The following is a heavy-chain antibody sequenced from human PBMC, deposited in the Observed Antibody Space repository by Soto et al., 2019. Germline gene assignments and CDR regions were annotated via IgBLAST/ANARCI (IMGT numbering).Heavy chain of an antibody. CDR2: IYYSGSA. Sequence: SETLSLTCTVSGGSISSGGYYWSWICQHPGKGLEWIGYIYYSGSAYYNPSLKSRVTISVDTSKNQFSLRLSSVTAADTAVYYCARSDGRYWGQGTLVTVSS. CDR1: GGSISSGGYY. CDR3: ARSDGRY. J-gene: IGHJ4*02. V-gene: IGHV4-31*03.